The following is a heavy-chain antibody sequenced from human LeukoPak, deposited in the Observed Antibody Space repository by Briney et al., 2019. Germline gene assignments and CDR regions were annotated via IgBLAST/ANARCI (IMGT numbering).Heavy chain of an antibody. V-gene: IGHV1-46*01. CDR3: ARDQEGFDY. CDR2: IYPRDGST. CDR1: VYSFTSNY. Sequence: ASVKVSCKASVYSFTSNYIHWVRQAPGQGLEWMGMIYPRDGSTSCAQKFQGRVTVTRDTSTSTVHMELSGLRSEDTAVYYCARDQEGFDYWGQGTLVTVSS. J-gene: IGHJ4*02.